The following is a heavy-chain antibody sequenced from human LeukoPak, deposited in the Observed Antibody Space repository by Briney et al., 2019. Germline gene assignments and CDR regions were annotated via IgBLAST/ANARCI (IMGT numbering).Heavy chain of an antibody. J-gene: IGHJ6*03. V-gene: IGHV4-34*01. Sequence: PSETLSLTCAVYGGSFSGYYWSWIRQPPGKGLEWIGEINHSGSTNFNPSLKSRVTISVDTSKNQFSQKLSSVTAADTAVYYCARSPRVYCSGGSCYSRRYYYYYMDVWGKGTTVTVSS. CDR3: ARSPRVYCSGGSCYSRRYYYYYMDV. CDR1: GGSFSGYY. CDR2: INHSGST. D-gene: IGHD2-15*01.